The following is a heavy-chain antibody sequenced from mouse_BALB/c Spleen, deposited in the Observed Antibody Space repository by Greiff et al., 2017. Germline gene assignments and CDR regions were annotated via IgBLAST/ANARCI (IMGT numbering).Heavy chain of an antibody. J-gene: IGHJ1*01. D-gene: IGHD2-1*01. V-gene: IGHV14-4*02. CDR1: GFNIKDYY. CDR2: IDPENGDT. Sequence: VQLKQSGAELVRSGASVKLSCTASGFNIKDYYMHWVKQRPEQGLEWIGWIDPENGDTEYAPKFQGKATMTADTSSNTAYLQLSSLTSEDTAVYYCNAWEGNYTGPYWYFDVWGAGTTVTVSS. CDR3: NAWEGNYTGPYWYFDV.